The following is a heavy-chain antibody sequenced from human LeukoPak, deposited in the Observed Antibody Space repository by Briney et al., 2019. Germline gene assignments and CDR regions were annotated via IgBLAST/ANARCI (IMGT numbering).Heavy chain of an antibody. CDR2: INPSGGRA. CDR3: ARMADIVVVPAAIVYYFDY. CDR1: GYTFTSYY. J-gene: IGHJ4*02. D-gene: IGHD2-2*01. V-gene: IGHV1-46*01. Sequence: GASVKVSCKASGYTFTSYYIHWVRQAPGQGPEWMGIINPSGGRATYAQRFQGRVTMTRDTSISTAYMELSRLRSDDTAVYYCARMADIVVVPAAIVYYFDYWGQGTLVTVSS.